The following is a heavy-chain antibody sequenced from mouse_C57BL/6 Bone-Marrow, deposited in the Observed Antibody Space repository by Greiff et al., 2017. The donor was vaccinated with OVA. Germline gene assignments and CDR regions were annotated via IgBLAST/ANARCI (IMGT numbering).Heavy chain of an antibody. D-gene: IGHD1-1*01. V-gene: IGHV1-50*01. CDR2: IDPSDSYT. J-gene: IGHJ2*01. Sequence: VQLQQPGAELVKPGASVKLSCKASGYTFTSYWMQWVKQRPGQGLEWIGEIDPSDSYTNYNQKFQGKATLTVDTSSSTAYMQLSSLTSEDSAVYYCAYFLYYYGSSFYYFDYWGQGTTLTVSS. CDR3: AYFLYYYGSSFYYFDY. CDR1: GYTFTSYW.